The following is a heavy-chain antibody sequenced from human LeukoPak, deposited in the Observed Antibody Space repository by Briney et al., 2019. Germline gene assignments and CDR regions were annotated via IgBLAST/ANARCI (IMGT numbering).Heavy chain of an antibody. J-gene: IGHJ4*02. CDR2: ISGSGLST. D-gene: IGHD3-10*01. V-gene: IGHV3-23*01. CDR1: GFTFGDYA. CDR3: AKDLHYGSADY. Sequence: GGSLRLSCTASGFTFGDYAMSWVRQSPGKGLEWVSGISGSGLSTFYADSVKGRFTISRDNAKNALYLQMNSLRAEDTAVYYCAKDLHYGSADYWGQGTLVTVSS.